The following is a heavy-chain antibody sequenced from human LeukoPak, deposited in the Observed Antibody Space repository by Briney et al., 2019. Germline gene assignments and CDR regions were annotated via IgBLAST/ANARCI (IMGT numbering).Heavy chain of an antibody. V-gene: IGHV4-31*03. CDR3: ARAGSGGAAYFDY. CDR1: GGSISSGGYY. J-gene: IGHJ4*02. D-gene: IGHD2-15*01. CDR2: IYYSGST. Sequence: PSETLSLTCTVSGGSISSGGYYWSWIRQHPGKGLEWIGYIYYSGSTYYSPSLKSRVTISVDTSKNQFSLKLSSVTAADTAVYYCARAGSGGAAYFDYWGQGTLVTVSS.